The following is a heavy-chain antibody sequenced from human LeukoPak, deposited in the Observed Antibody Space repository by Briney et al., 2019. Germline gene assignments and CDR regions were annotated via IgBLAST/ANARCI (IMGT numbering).Heavy chain of an antibody. V-gene: IGHV1-69*02. D-gene: IGHD3-22*01. CDR2: IIPILGIA. Sequence: ASVKVSCKASGGTFSSYTISWVRQAPGQGLEWMGRIIPILGIANYAQKFQGRVTITADKSTSTAYMELSSLRSEDTAVYYCVRVHYYDSSGPDYWGQGTLVTVSS. CDR3: VRVHYYDSSGPDY. J-gene: IGHJ4*02. CDR1: GGTFSSYT.